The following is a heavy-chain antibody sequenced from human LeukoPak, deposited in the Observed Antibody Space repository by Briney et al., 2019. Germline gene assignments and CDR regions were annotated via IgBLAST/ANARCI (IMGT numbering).Heavy chain of an antibody. J-gene: IGHJ6*02. CDR2: ISGSGGST. D-gene: IGHD5-18*01. V-gene: IGHV3-23*01. CDR1: GFTFSSYA. Sequence: GGSLRLSCAASGFTFSSYAMSWARQAPGKGLEWVSIISGSGGSTYYADSVKGRFTISRDNSKNTLYLQMNSLRGEDTAVYYCAKSQDTAMSNSGYYGMDVWGQGTTVTVSS. CDR3: AKSQDTAMSNSGYYGMDV.